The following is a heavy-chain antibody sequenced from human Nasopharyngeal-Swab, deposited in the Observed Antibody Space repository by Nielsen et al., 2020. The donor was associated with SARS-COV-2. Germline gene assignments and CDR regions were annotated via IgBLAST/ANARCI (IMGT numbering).Heavy chain of an antibody. V-gene: IGHV3-33*01. Sequence: GESLKISCAASGFTFSSYGMHWVRQAPGKGLEWVAVIWYDGSNKYYADSVKGRFTISRDNSKNTLYLQMNSLRAEDTAVYYCARDIPFAVTETTPPDAFDIWGQGTMVTVSS. CDR1: GFTFSSYG. J-gene: IGHJ3*02. CDR2: IWYDGSNK. D-gene: IGHD1-7*01. CDR3: ARDIPFAVTETTPPDAFDI.